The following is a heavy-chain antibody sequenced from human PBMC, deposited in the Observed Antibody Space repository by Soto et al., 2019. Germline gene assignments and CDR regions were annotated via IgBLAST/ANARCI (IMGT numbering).Heavy chain of an antibody. CDR1: GFTFSGSA. J-gene: IGHJ6*02. CDR2: IRSKANSYAT. D-gene: IGHD5-18*01. V-gene: IGHV3-73*02. CDR3: TNPQLYYGMDV. Sequence: EVQLVESGGGWVQPGGSLKLSCAATGFTFSGSAMHWVRQASGKGLEWVGRIRSKANSYATAYAASVKGRFTISRDDSKNTAYLQMNSLKTEDTAVYYCTNPQLYYGMDVWGQGITVTVSS.